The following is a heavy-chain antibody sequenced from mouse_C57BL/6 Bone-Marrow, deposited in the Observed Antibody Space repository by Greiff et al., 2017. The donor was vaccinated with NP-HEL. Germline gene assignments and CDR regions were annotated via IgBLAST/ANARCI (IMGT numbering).Heavy chain of an antibody. V-gene: IGHV1-64*01. D-gene: IGHD1-1*01. Sequence: QVQLQQPGAELVKPGASVKLSCKASGFTFTSYWMHWVKQRPGQGLEWIGMIHPNSGSTNYNEKFKSKATLTVDKSSSTAYMQLSSLTSEDSAVYYCARPLHYCGSSKFAYWGQGTLVTVSA. J-gene: IGHJ3*01. CDR2: IHPNSGST. CDR3: ARPLHYCGSSKFAY. CDR1: GFTFTSYW.